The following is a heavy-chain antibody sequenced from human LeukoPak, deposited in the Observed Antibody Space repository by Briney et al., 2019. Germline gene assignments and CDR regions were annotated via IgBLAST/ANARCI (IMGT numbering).Heavy chain of an antibody. Sequence: SETLSLTCTVSGGSIRSFDNYWVWIRQPPGKGLEWIGGIHYNGNTYYYPSLKSRVTISVDTSKNQFSLKLSSVTAADTAVYYCARDLLGTVTTLYSYWGQGTLVTVSS. CDR3: ARDLLGTVTTLYSY. CDR2: IHYNGNT. J-gene: IGHJ4*02. CDR1: GGSIRSFDNY. D-gene: IGHD4-17*01. V-gene: IGHV4-39*07.